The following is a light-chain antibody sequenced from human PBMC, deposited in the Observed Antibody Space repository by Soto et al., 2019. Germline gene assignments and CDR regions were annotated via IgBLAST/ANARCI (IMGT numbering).Light chain of an antibody. CDR2: GAS. V-gene: IGKV3-15*01. J-gene: IGKJ4*02. CDR3: QHYTNRPLT. Sequence: EIVMTQSPATLSVSPGERATLSCRASHSVSSRLAWYQQKPGQAPRLLIYGASTRATGLPARFSGSGSGTEFTLTISSLQSEDIAVYYCQHYTNRPLTFGGATK. CDR1: HSVSSR.